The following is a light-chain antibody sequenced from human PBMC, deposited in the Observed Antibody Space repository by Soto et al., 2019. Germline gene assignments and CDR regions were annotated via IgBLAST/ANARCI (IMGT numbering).Light chain of an antibody. Sequence: AIQLTQSPSSLSASVGDRVTIPCRASQGISSALAWYQQKPGKAPKLLISHASSLESGVPSRFSGSGSGTDFTLTISSLQPEDFATYHCQQFNTYPTFGGGTKVDIK. V-gene: IGKV1-13*02. CDR3: QQFNTYPT. CDR1: QGISSA. CDR2: HAS. J-gene: IGKJ4*01.